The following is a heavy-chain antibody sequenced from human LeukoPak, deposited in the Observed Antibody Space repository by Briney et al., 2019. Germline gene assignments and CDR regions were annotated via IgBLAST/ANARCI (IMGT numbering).Heavy chain of an antibody. J-gene: IGHJ6*02. Sequence: QPGGSLRLSCAASGFTFSSYAMSWVRQAPGKGLEWVSAISGSGGSTYYADSVKGRFTISRDNSKNTLYLQMNSLRAEDTAVYYCAKVGREDSSWYIYCYGMDVWGQGTTVTVSS. CDR3: AKVGREDSSWYIYCYGMDV. V-gene: IGHV3-23*01. CDR2: ISGSGGST. CDR1: GFTFSSYA. D-gene: IGHD6-13*01.